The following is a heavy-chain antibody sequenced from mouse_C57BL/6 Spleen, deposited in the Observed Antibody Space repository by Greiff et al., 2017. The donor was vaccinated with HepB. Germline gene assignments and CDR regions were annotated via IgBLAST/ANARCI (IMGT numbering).Heavy chain of an antibody. CDR1: GYTFTSYG. CDR3: ARTHGSSYVGYFDV. CDR2: IYPRSGNT. D-gene: IGHD1-1*01. V-gene: IGHV1-81*01. J-gene: IGHJ1*03. Sequence: VKLMESGAELARPGASVKLSCKASGYTFTSYGISWVKQRTGQGLEWIGEIYPRSGNTYYNEKFKGKATLTADKSSSTAYMELRSLTSEDSAVYFCARTHGSSYVGYFDVWGTGTTVTVSS.